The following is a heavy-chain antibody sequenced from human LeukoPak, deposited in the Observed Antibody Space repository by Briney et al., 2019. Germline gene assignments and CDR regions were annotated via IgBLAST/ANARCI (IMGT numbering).Heavy chain of an antibody. V-gene: IGHV3-30*04. CDR1: GFTFSSYA. CDR3: ARERTMVRGGGWNFDY. D-gene: IGHD3-10*01. J-gene: IGHJ4*02. CDR2: ISYDGSNK. Sequence: GGSLRLSCAASGFTFSSYAMHWVRQAPGKGLEWVAVISYDGSNKYYADSVKGRFTISRDNSKNTLYLQMNSLRAEDTAVYYCARERTMVRGGGWNFDYWGQGTLVTVSS.